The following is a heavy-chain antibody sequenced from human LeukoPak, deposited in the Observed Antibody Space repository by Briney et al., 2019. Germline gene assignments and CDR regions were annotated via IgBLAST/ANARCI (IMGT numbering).Heavy chain of an antibody. Sequence: PSQTLSLTCTVSGGSISSGSYYWSWIRQPAGKGLEWIGRIYTSGSTNYNPSLKSRVTISVDTSKNQFSLKLSSVTAADTAVYYCAYSSSWYLLDYWGQGTLVTVSS. CDR3: AYSSSWYLLDY. V-gene: IGHV4-61*02. D-gene: IGHD6-13*01. J-gene: IGHJ4*02. CDR2: IYTSGST. CDR1: GGSISSGSYY.